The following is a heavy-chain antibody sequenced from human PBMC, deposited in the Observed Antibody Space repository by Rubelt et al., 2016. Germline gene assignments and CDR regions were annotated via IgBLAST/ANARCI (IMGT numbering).Heavy chain of an antibody. CDR3: ARGRGSSGWYYFDY. J-gene: IGHJ4*02. CDR1: GDSLSTNRHW. CDR2: IYYSGST. Sequence: QVQLQQWGAGLLKPSETLSLTCTVSGDSLSTNRHWWGWIRQPPGKRLEWIGRIYYSGSTYYNPSLKSRVTISVDTSKNQVSLELSSVTAADTAVYYCARGRGSSGWYYFDYWGQGTLVTVSS. V-gene: IGHV4-39*07. D-gene: IGHD6-19*01.